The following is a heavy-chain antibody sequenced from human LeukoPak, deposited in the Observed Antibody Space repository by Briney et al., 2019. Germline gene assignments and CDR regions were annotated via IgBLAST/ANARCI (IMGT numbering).Heavy chain of an antibody. D-gene: IGHD3-10*01. CDR3: SMVRGVNEPFDY. V-gene: IGHV3-30*03. CDR2: ISYDGSNK. J-gene: IGHJ4*02. CDR1: GFTFSSYG. Sequence: GRSLRLSCAASGFTFSSYGMHWVRQARGKGLEWVAVISYDGSNKYYADSVKGRFTISRDNSKNTLYLQMNSLRAEDTAVYYCSMVRGVNEPFDYWGQGTLVTVSS.